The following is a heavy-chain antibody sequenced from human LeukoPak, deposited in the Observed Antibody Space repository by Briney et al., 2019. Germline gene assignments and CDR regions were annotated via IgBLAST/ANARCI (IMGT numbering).Heavy chain of an antibody. D-gene: IGHD2-2*01. J-gene: IGHJ3*02. Sequence: ASVKVSCKASGYTFTNYGISWVRQAPGQGLEWMGWISAYNGNTDYAQKLQGRVIMTIDTSTSTAYMELRSLRSDDTAVYYCARVLAYCSSTSCYAAWGAFDIWGQGTMVTVSS. CDR1: GYTFTNYG. V-gene: IGHV1-18*01. CDR2: ISAYNGNT. CDR3: ARVLAYCSSTSCYAAWGAFDI.